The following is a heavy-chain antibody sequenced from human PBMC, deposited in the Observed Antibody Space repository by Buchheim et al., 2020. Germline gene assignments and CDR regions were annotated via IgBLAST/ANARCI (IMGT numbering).Heavy chain of an antibody. V-gene: IGHV1-46*01. Sequence: QVQLVQSGAEVKKPGASVKVSCKASGYTFTSYYVHWVRQVPGQGLEWMGIINSSGAGTSHSQKFQGRVTMTRDTCTSTVYLELSSLRSEDTAVYYCARDRGAAAGTSPGYWGQGTL. CDR1: GYTFTSYY. J-gene: IGHJ4*02. CDR2: INSSGAGT. CDR3: ARDRGAAAGTSPGY. D-gene: IGHD6-13*01.